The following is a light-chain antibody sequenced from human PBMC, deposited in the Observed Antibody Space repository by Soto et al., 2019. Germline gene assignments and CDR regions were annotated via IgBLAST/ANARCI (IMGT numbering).Light chain of an antibody. CDR1: QSVTTQ. V-gene: IGKV3-20*01. Sequence: IVLTQSPGTLSLSPGETATLSCRASQSVTTQLAWYQQKLGRAPRLIIHGASRRATGILNRFSGSGSGTDFTLTISRLEPEDFAVYYCQQYGSSPWTFGQGTRLEIK. CDR2: GAS. CDR3: QQYGSSPWT. J-gene: IGKJ5*01.